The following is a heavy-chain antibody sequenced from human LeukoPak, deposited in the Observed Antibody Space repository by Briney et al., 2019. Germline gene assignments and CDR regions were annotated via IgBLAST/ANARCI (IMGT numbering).Heavy chain of an antibody. D-gene: IGHD2-2*01. CDR2: IRGSGGST. V-gene: IGHV3-23*01. CDR1: GFPFSSYW. CDR3: AKRGDIVVVPAAITAEYFQH. Sequence: GGSLRLSCAASGFPFSSYWMNWVRQAPGKGLEWFSAIRGSGGSTYYADSVKGRFTISRDNSKNTLYLQMNSLRAEDTAVYYCAKRGDIVVVPAAITAEYFQHWGQGTLVTVSS. J-gene: IGHJ1*01.